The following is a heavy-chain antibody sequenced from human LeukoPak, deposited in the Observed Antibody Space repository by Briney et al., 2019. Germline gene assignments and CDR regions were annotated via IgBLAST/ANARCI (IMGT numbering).Heavy chain of an antibody. CDR3: ARGGPVPYYYYYMDV. D-gene: IGHD3-16*01. CDR1: GFTFNTYS. V-gene: IGHV3-21*06. J-gene: IGHJ6*03. Sequence: GGSLRLSCEASGFTFNTYSMNWARQAPGKGLEWVSSIDSSGGYMFYADSVKGRFIISRDNAKDSLYLQMNSLRAEDTAVYYCARGGPVPYYYYYMDVWGKGTTVTISS. CDR2: IDSSGGYM.